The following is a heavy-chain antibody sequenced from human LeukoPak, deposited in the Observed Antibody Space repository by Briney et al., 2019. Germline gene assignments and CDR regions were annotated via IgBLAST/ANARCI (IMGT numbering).Heavy chain of an antibody. CDR2: ISSSGST. Sequence: SETLSLTCTVSGGSISSHYWIWIRQSPEKGLEWIGDISSSGSTGYNPSLKSRVTMSVDTSKNQFSLKLSSVTAADTAVYYCARGSSPAAIMGLDFDYWGQGTLVTASS. D-gene: IGHD2-2*02. CDR1: GGSISSHY. J-gene: IGHJ4*02. CDR3: ARGSSPAAIMGLDFDY. V-gene: IGHV4-59*11.